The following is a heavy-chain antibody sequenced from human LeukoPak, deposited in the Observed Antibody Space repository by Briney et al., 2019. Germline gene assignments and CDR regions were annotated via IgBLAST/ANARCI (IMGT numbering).Heavy chain of an antibody. J-gene: IGHJ4*02. Sequence: GGSLRLSCAASGVTFSDHCMDWVRQAPGKGLEWGGCTRDRSKGDTTEYAASVKGRFTISRDDSKNSLYLEMNGLRTEDTAVYYCVRTLISGGHYYFASWGQGTLVTVSS. CDR3: VRTLISGGHYYFAS. D-gene: IGHD3/OR15-3a*01. V-gene: IGHV3-72*01. CDR2: TRDRSKGDTT. CDR1: GVTFSDHC.